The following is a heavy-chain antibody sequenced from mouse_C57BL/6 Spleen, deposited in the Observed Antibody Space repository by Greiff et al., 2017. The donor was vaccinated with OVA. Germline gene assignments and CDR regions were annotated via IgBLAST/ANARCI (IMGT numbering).Heavy chain of an antibody. D-gene: IGHD1-1*01. CDR3: TTNYYGGAMDY. CDR2: IDPENGDT. Sequence: VQLQQSGAELVRPGASVKLSCTASGFNIKDDYMHWVKQRPEQGLEWIGWIDPENGDTEYASKIQGKATITADTSSNTAYLQLSSLTSEDTAVYYCTTNYYGGAMDYWGQGTSVTVSS. J-gene: IGHJ4*01. V-gene: IGHV14-4*01. CDR1: GFNIKDDY.